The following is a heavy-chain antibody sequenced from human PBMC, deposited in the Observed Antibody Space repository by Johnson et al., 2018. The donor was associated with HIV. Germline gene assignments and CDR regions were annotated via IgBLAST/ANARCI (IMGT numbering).Heavy chain of an antibody. CDR3: ARGCRDGYTCDAFDV. Sequence: VQLVESGGGLVQPGGSLRLSCAASGFTVSSNYMSWVRQGPGKGLEWVSVINSGGSTYYADSVQGRFTISRDNSKNTRYLQMNSLRAEDTAVYFCARGCRDGYTCDAFDVWGQGTRVTVSS. D-gene: IGHD5-24*01. J-gene: IGHJ3*01. CDR1: GFTVSSNY. CDR2: INSGGST. V-gene: IGHV3-66*01.